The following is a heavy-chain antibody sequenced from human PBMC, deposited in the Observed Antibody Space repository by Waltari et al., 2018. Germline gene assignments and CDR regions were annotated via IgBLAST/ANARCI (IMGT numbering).Heavy chain of an antibody. V-gene: IGHV4-39*01. CDR1: GVSITTNRHY. J-gene: IGHJ3*01. CDR2: ISYNGAT. D-gene: IGHD5-12*01. Sequence: QLQLQEPGPGLVKPSETLSLTCSVSGVSITTNRHYWGWIRQPPGQGLEWIGTISYNGATYSSPSLRSRVTIFRDTSKNQLSLKLGSVTAADTAFYYCATYIGASLGTAAFDVWGQGTMVTVSS. CDR3: ATYIGASLGTAAFDV.